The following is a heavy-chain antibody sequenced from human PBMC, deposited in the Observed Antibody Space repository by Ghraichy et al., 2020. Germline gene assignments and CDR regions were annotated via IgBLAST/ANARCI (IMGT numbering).Heavy chain of an antibody. V-gene: IGHV3-33*01. CDR1: GFTFSSYG. CDR2: IWYDGSNK. J-gene: IGHJ6*02. CDR3: ARETSAAGPILQLWYYYYGMDV. Sequence: GESLNISCAASGFTFSSYGMHWVRQAPGKGLEWVAVIWYDGSNKYYADSVKGRFTISRDNSKNTLYLQMNSLRAEDTAVYYCARETSAAGPILQLWYYYYGMDVWGQGTTVTVSS. D-gene: IGHD6-13*01.